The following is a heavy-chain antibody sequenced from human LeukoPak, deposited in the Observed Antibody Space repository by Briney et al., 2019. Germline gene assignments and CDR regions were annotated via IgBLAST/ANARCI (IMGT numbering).Heavy chain of an antibody. CDR3: ARPQHGDLYALDI. J-gene: IGHJ3*02. D-gene: IGHD4-17*01. Sequence: GGSLRLSCAASGFTFTSYWMHWVRQAPGKGLVWVSRVDGDGSTTTYADSVKGRFTISRDNAKNTLYLQMNSLRAEDTAVYYCARPQHGDLYALDIWGQGTMVTVSS. V-gene: IGHV3-74*01. CDR1: GFTFTSYW. CDR2: VDGDGSTT.